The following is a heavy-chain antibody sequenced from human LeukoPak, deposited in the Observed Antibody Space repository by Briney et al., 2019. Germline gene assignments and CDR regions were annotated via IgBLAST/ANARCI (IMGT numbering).Heavy chain of an antibody. V-gene: IGHV3-23*01. CDR2: ISGSGGNT. CDR3: AKDRGRYYDSSGNYWGYYFDS. Sequence: PGGSLRLSCAASGFTFSTYVVNWVRQAPGNGLEWVSAISGSGGNTYYADTVSGRFTISRDNSKNTLYLQMSSLRVEDTAVYYCAKDRGRYYDSSGNYWGYYFDSWGQGILVTVST. D-gene: IGHD3-22*01. J-gene: IGHJ4*02. CDR1: GFTFSTYV.